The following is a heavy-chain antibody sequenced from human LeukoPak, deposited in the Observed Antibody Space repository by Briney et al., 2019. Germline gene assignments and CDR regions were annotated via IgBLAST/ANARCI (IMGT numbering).Heavy chain of an antibody. CDR3: ARDRDSSGWYYFDY. J-gene: IGHJ4*02. CDR1: GGTFSSYT. Sequence: ASVKVACKASGGTFSSYTISWVRQATGQGLEWMGRIIPILGIANYAQKFQGRVTITADKSTSTAYMELSSLRSEDTAVYYCARDRDSSGWYYFDYWGQGTLVTVSS. D-gene: IGHD6-19*01. CDR2: IIPILGIA. V-gene: IGHV1-69*04.